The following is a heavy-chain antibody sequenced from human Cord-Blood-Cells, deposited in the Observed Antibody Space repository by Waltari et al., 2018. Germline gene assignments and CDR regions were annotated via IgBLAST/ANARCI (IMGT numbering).Heavy chain of an antibody. J-gene: IGHJ3*02. CDR1: GGSISSSSYY. Sequence: QLQLQESGPGLVKPSETLSLTCTVSGGSISSSSYYWGWIRQPPGKGLEWIGSIYYSGSTYYTPSLKSRVTISVDTSKNQFSLKLSSVTAADTAVYYCARPYDFWRAGNAFDIWGQGTMVTVSS. D-gene: IGHD3-3*01. CDR3: ARPYDFWRAGNAFDI. V-gene: IGHV4-39*01. CDR2: IYYSGST.